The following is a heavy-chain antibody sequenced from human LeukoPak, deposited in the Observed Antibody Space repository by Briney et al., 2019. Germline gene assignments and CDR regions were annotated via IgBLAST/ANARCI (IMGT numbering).Heavy chain of an antibody. CDR2: ISWNSGSI. J-gene: IGHJ4*02. CDR3: AKDTRDGYNLGFDY. D-gene: IGHD5-24*01. Sequence: GGSLRLSCAASGFTFSSYWMHWVRHAPGKGLEWVSGISWNSGSIGYADSVKGRFTISRDNAKNSLYLQMNSLRAEDTALYYCAKDTRDGYNLGFDYWGQGTLVTVSS. CDR1: GFTFSSYW. V-gene: IGHV3-9*01.